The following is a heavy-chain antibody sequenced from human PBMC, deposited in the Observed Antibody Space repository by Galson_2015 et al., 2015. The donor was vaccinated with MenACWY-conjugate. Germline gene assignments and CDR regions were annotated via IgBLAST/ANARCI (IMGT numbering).Heavy chain of an antibody. V-gene: IGHV3-74*01. CDR3: AKTRGASFYFDS. CDR1: GFTFSRYA. J-gene: IGHJ4*02. Sequence: SLRLSCAASGFTFSRYAMHWVRQAPGKGLVWVSRIHPGGSSTTYADSVKDRFTISRDNAKNTLYLQMNSLRPEDTAVFYCAKTRGASFYFDSWGQGTLVTVSS. CDR2: IHPGGSST. D-gene: IGHD1-26*01.